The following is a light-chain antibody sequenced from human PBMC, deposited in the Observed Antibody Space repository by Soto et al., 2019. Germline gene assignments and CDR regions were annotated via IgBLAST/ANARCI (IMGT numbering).Light chain of an antibody. V-gene: IGKV3-20*01. CDR2: RAS. Sequence: EIGLTQSPGTLSLSPGERATLSCRASQSVSSDYLAWYQQKPGQTPKVLIYRASSRATGIPDRFSGSGSGTDVTLTISRLEPEDFAVYYCQQYGSSPLTFGGGTKVEIK. CDR3: QQYGSSPLT. J-gene: IGKJ4*01. CDR1: QSVSSDY.